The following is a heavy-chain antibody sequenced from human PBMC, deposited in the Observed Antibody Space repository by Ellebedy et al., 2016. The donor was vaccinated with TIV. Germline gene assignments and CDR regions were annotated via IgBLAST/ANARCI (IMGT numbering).Heavy chain of an antibody. J-gene: IGHJ5*02. CDR2: ISGSGDNT. CDR1: GFTFNNFW. V-gene: IGHV3-23*01. Sequence: GGSLRLXXAASGFTFNNFWMSWVRQAPGKGLEWVSGISGSGDNTYYADSVKGRFTISRDNSKNTLYLQMNSLRAEDTAVYYCARDGARVGRTRLDPWGQGTLVTVSS. D-gene: IGHD1-26*01. CDR3: ARDGARVGRTRLDP.